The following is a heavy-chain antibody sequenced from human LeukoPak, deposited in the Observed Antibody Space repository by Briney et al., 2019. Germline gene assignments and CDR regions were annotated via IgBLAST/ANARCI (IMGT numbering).Heavy chain of an antibody. D-gene: IGHD6-19*01. CDR1: GGSFSGYY. J-gene: IGHJ5*02. CDR3: ARRYSSGFLPGFDP. V-gene: IGHV4-34*01. Sequence: SETLSLTCAVYGGSFSGYYGSWIRQPPGKGLEWIGEINHSGSTNYNPSLKSRVTISVDTSKNQFSLKLSSVTAADTAVYYCARRYSSGFLPGFDPWGQGTLVTVSS. CDR2: INHSGST.